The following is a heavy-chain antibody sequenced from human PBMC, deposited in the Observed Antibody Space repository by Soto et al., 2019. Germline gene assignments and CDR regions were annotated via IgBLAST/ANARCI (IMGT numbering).Heavy chain of an antibody. V-gene: IGHV3-33*01. CDR1: GFTFSSYG. J-gene: IGHJ4*02. CDR2: IWYDGSNK. CDR3: ARDAQVEPEGYFDY. D-gene: IGHD1-1*01. Sequence: GGSLRLSCAASGFTFSSYGMHWVRQAPGKGLEWVAVIWYDGSNKYYADSVKGRFTISRDNSKNTLYLQMNSLRAEDTAVYYCARDAQVEPEGYFDYWGQGTLVTVSS.